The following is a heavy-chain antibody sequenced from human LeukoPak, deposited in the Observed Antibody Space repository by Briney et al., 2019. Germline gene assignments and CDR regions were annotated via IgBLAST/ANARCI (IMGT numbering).Heavy chain of an antibody. D-gene: IGHD6-13*01. V-gene: IGHV3-23*01. CDR1: GLTFSSCA. J-gene: IGHJ4*02. CDR3: AKGYSSSWYGGQAYDY. CDR2: ISGSGGST. Sequence: GGSLRLSCAASGLTFSSCAMSWVRQAPGKGLEWVSAISGSGGSTYYADSVKGRFTISRDNSKNTLYLQMNSLRAEDTAVYYCAKGYSSSWYGGQAYDYWGQGTLVTVSS.